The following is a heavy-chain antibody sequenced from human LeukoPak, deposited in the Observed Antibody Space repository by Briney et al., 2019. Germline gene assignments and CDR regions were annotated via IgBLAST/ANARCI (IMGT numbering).Heavy chain of an antibody. V-gene: IGHV3-21*01. CDR2: ISASSNFI. CDR1: GFTFSSYS. J-gene: IGHJ4*02. D-gene: IGHD6-19*01. CDR3: ARDPGYSSGWFDY. Sequence: GGSLRLSCVVSGFTFSSYSMSWARQAPGKGLEWVSSISASSNFISYADSVKGRFTISRDNAKKSLYLQMNSVRAEDTAVYYCARDPGYSSGWFDYWGQGAPVTVSS.